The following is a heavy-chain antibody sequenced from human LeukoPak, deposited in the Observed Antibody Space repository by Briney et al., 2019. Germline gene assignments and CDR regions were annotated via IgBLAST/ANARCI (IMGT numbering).Heavy chain of an antibody. Sequence: PSETLSLTCTVSGGSISSSSYYWGWIREPPGEGLEWIGSIYYSGSTYYNPSLKSRVTISVDTSKNQFSLKLSSVTAADTAVYYCARLRSAQFDYWGQGTLVTVSS. CDR1: GGSISSSSYY. V-gene: IGHV4-39*01. J-gene: IGHJ4*02. CDR2: IYYSGST. D-gene: IGHD2-15*01. CDR3: ARLRSAQFDY.